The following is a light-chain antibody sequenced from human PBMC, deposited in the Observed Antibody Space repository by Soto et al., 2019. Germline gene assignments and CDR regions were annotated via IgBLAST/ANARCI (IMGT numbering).Light chain of an antibody. Sequence: EIVLTQSPATLSLSPGERATPSCRASQSVSSYLAWYQQKPGQAPRLLIYDASNRATGIPARFSGSGSGTDFTLTISSLEPEDFAVYYCQQRSNWLLTXGGGTKVAIK. CDR3: QQRSNWLLT. J-gene: IGKJ4*01. CDR1: QSVSSY. V-gene: IGKV3-11*01. CDR2: DAS.